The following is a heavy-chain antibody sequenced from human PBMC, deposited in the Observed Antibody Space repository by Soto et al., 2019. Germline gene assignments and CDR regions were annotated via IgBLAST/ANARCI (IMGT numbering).Heavy chain of an antibody. D-gene: IGHD3-3*01. CDR2: IYWDDDK. CDR3: AHSLRDYVWSADFDP. Sequence: QITLKESGPTLVKPTQTLTLTCTFSGFSLNTDGVGVGWISQPPGKALEWLARIYWDDDKRYSPSLKTRLTITKATYKNQVILITANMAPAYTATYYCAHSLRDYVWSADFDPWGQGTLVTVSS. V-gene: IGHV2-5*02. CDR1: GFSLNTDGVG. J-gene: IGHJ5*02.